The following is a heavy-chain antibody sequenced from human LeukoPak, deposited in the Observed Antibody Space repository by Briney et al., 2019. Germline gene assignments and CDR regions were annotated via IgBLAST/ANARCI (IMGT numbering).Heavy chain of an antibody. CDR1: GFTFSTYA. J-gene: IGHJ4*02. V-gene: IGHV3-23*01. CDR2: ISANGGST. D-gene: IGHD5-18*01. Sequence: PGGSLRLSCAASGFTFSTYAMSWVRQAPGKGLEWVSAISANGGSTFYADSVKGRFTVSRDSSKDTLYLQMNSLRAEDTAVYFCARKALGYGLGYGDYWGQGTLVTVSS. CDR3: ARKALGYGLGYGDY.